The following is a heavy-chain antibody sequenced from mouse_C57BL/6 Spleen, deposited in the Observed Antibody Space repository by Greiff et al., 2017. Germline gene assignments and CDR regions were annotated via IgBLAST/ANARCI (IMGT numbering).Heavy chain of an antibody. V-gene: IGHV1-64*01. CDR3: ARHGSSWS. CDR2: IHPNSGST. Sequence: QVHVKQSGAELVKPGASVKLSCKASGYTFTSYWMHWVKQRPGQGLEWIGMIHPNSGSTNYNEKFKSKATLTVDKSSSTAYMQLSSLTSEDSAVYYCARHGSSWSWGQGTTLTVSS. CDR1: GYTFTSYW. J-gene: IGHJ2*01. D-gene: IGHD1-1*01.